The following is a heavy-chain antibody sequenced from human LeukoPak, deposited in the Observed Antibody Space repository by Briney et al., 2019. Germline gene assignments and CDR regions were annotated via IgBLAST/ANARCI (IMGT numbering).Heavy chain of an antibody. J-gene: IGHJ5*02. D-gene: IGHD6-19*01. CDR1: GYSFILYG. Sequence: GASVKVSCKTSGYSFILYGISWVRQAPGQGPEWMGWISTSTGDTKYTQKFQGRVTLATDTSTSTAYMELSSLRSDDTAVYYCARRAVAGINWFDPWGQGTLVTVSS. CDR2: ISTSTGDT. V-gene: IGHV1-18*01. CDR3: ARRAVAGINWFDP.